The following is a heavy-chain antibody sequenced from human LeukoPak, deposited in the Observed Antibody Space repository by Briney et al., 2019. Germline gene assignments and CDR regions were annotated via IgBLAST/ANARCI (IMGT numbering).Heavy chain of an antibody. Sequence: GGSLRLSCAGSGFIFKNDDINWVRQAPGKGLEWVSSISGDGERTFYADSVKGRFAISKDDSQNTLYLQMTSLRVEDTAVYYCARVNWYYDFGTYEGDCWGQGTLVTVSS. V-gene: IGHV3-23*01. CDR1: GFIFKNDD. D-gene: IGHD3/OR15-3a*01. CDR2: ISGDGERT. CDR3: ARVNWYYDFGTYEGDC. J-gene: IGHJ4*02.